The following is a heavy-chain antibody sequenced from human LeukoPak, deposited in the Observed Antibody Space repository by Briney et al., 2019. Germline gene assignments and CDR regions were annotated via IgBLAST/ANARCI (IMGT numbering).Heavy chain of an antibody. CDR2: IKQDGSEK. Sequence: PGGSLRLSCAASGFTLSNFWMSWVRQAPGKGLEWVANIKQDGSEKWYMDSVKGRFTISRDNAKNSLYLEVNSLRAEDTAVYYCARCGYPVSGFSTNWLDVWGQGARVTVSS. J-gene: IGHJ4*02. CDR3: ARCGYPVSGFSTNWLDV. V-gene: IGHV3-7*01. CDR1: GFTLSNFW. D-gene: IGHD3-22*01.